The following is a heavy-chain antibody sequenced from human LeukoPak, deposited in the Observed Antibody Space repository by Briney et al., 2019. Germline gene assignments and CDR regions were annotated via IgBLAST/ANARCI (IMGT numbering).Heavy chain of an antibody. CDR3: ASPRYSYGVPTDF. Sequence: GGSLRLSCAASGFTFSSYWMHWVRQAPRKGLVWVSRINSDGSSTSYADSVKGRFTISRDNAKDTLYLQMNSLRAEDTALYYCASPRYSYGVPTDFWGQGTLVTVSS. V-gene: IGHV3-74*01. D-gene: IGHD5-24*01. J-gene: IGHJ4*02. CDR2: INSDGSST. CDR1: GFTFSSYW.